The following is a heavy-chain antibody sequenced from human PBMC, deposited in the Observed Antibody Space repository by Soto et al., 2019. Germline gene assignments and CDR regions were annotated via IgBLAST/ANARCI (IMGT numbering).Heavy chain of an antibody. CDR3: ARTYRYAFDI. CDR2: IYHSGET. V-gene: IGHV4-4*02. J-gene: IGHJ3*02. Sequence: QVQLQESGPGLVKPSGTLSLTCAVSGDSISSNHWWSWVRQPPGKGLEWIGEIYHSGETNYNPSLKSRVTISVDKSKNQFSLQMSSVTAADTAMYFCARTYRYAFDIWGQGTMVTVSS. D-gene: IGHD4-4*01. CDR1: GDSISSNHW.